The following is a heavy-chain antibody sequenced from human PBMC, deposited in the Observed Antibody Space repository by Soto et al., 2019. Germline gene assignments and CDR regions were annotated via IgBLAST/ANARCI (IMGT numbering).Heavy chain of an antibody. CDR2: IYPGDSDA. V-gene: IGHV5-51*01. D-gene: IGHD2-15*01. J-gene: IGHJ4*02. CDR1: GYTFSTYW. Sequence: GESLKISCKGSGYTFSTYWIGWVRQLPGKGLEWMGIIYPGDSDARYSPSFQGQVTISADKSLTTAYMQWTSLRASDSGIYYCARVGCSGGNCYRSDALHDWGQGTQVTVSS. CDR3: ARVGCSGGNCYRSDALHD.